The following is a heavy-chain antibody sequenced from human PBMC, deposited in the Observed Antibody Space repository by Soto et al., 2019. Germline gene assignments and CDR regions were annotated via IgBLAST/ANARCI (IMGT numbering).Heavy chain of an antibody. V-gene: IGHV3-30*03. J-gene: IGHJ4*02. CDR2: ISYDGSNI. CDR1: GFIFNSYG. Sequence: QVQLVESGGGVVQPGRSLRLSCAASGFIFNSYGMHWIRQAPGKGLEWVAVISYDGSNIFYADSVKGRFTISRDNSNNTLYLQMNSLRGDDTAVYYCERGVRGVATIAIGFYLDYWGQGTLVTTSS. D-gene: IGHD5-12*01. CDR3: ERGVRGVATIAIGFYLDY.